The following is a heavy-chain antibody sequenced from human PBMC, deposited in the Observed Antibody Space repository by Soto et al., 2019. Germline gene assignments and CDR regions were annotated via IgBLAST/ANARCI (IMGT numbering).Heavy chain of an antibody. V-gene: IGHV3-23*01. D-gene: IGHD5-18*01. CDR3: XXDPKFGYSYGQTFDY. J-gene: IGHJ4*02. Sequence: GGSLRLSCAASGFTFSSYAMSWVRQAPGKGLEWVSAISGSGGSTYYADSVXGXXXXXXXXXXXXXXXXXXXXXXXDXXXXXXXXDPKFGYSYGQTFDYWGQGTLVTVSS. CDR1: GFTFSSYA. CDR2: ISGSGGST.